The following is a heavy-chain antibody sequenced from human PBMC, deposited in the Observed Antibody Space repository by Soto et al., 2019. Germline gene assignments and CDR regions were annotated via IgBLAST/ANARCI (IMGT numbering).Heavy chain of an antibody. J-gene: IGHJ4*02. D-gene: IGHD6-25*01. CDR1: GFTFSSYA. V-gene: IGHV3-23*01. CDR3: AKGPKRSKVSFSTNYFDY. CDR2: ISGSGGST. Sequence: GGSLRLSCAASGFTFSSYAMSWVRQAPGKGLEWVSAISGSGGSTYYADSVKGRFTISRDNSKNTLYLQMNSLRAEDTAVYYCAKGPKRSKVSFSTNYFDYWGQGTLVTVSS.